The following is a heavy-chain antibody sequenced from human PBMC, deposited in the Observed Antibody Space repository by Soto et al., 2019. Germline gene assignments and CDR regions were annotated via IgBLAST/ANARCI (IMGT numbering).Heavy chain of an antibody. J-gene: IGHJ6*02. CDR3: ARHNGPLYVGYYYDMDV. D-gene: IGHD3-16*01. CDR1: GGSISSSSYY. V-gene: IGHV4-39*01. Sequence: QLQLQESGPGLVKPSETLSLTCTVSGGSISSSSYYWGWIRQPPGKGLEWIGSIYYSGYTYYNPSLNSRVTISVDTSKNQFSLNLSSVTAADTAVYYCARHNGPLYVGYYYDMDVWGQGTTVTVSS. CDR2: IYYSGYT.